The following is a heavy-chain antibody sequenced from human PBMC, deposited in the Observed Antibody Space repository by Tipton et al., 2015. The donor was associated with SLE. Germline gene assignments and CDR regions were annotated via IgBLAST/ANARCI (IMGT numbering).Heavy chain of an antibody. CDR3: ARGDGSGWEFGY. CDR2: INPNSGGT. D-gene: IGHD6-19*01. J-gene: IGHJ4*02. Sequence: QSGAEVKKPGASVKVSCKASGYTFTGYYMHWVRQAPGQGLEWMGWINPNSGGTNYAQKFQGRVTITRNTSISTAYMELSSLRSEDTAVYYCARGDGSGWEFGYWGQGTLVTVSS. V-gene: IGHV1-2*02. CDR1: GYTFTGYY.